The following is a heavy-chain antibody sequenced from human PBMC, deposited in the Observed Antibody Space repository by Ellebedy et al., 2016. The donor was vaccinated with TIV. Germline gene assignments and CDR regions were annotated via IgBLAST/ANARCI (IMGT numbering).Heavy chain of an antibody. D-gene: IGHD5-18*01. Sequence: PGGSLRLSCAASGFTFSRYAMSWVRQAPGKGLEWVSGIVGSGGGISYADSVKGRFTISRDNSKSMVDLQMNSLRPEDTAVYYCAKDRTPGDGYWVFDQWGQGTLVTVSS. CDR1: GFTFSRYA. CDR3: AKDRTPGDGYWVFDQ. V-gene: IGHV3-23*01. CDR2: IVGSGGGI. J-gene: IGHJ4*02.